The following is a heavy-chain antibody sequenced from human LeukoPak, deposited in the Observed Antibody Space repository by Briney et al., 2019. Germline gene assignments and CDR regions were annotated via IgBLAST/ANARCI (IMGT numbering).Heavy chain of an antibody. CDR1: GFTFSNYA. J-gene: IGHJ4*02. CDR2: ITGSGGDT. CDR3: TKGSASSRPYFFDY. Sequence: PGGSLGLSCGASGFTFSNYAMTWVRQAPGKGLEWVSSITGSGGDTYHADSVKGRFTISRDNSKNTLYLQMNSLRAEDTALYYCTKGSASSRPYFFDYWGQGILVTVSS. V-gene: IGHV3-23*01. D-gene: IGHD2-15*01.